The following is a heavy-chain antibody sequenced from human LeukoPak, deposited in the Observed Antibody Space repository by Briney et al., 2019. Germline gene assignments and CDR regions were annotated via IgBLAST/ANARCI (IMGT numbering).Heavy chain of an antibody. Sequence: PGGSLRLSCAASGFTFSSSVMTWVRQAPGKGLEWVSTISGSGGTTYYADSVKGRFTISRDNSKNTLYLQMNSLRAEDTAVYYCARLGCSGGSCYSGEDYFDYWGQGTLVTVSS. J-gene: IGHJ4*02. D-gene: IGHD2-15*01. V-gene: IGHV3-23*01. CDR2: ISGSGGTT. CDR3: ARLGCSGGSCYSGEDYFDY. CDR1: GFTFSSSV.